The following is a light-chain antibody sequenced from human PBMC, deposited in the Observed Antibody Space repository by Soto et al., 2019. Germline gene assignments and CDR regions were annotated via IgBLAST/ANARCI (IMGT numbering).Light chain of an antibody. CDR1: SNDVGAYKY. Sequence: QSALTQPASVSGSPGQSITISCTGTSNDVGAYKYVSWYQQNPGKAPKLMIYDVGNRPSGVSNRFSGSKSGNTASLTISGLQAEDEADYYCSSYTSTSTLAVFGGGTKLTVL. J-gene: IGLJ2*01. V-gene: IGLV2-14*01. CDR3: SSYTSTSTLAV. CDR2: DVG.